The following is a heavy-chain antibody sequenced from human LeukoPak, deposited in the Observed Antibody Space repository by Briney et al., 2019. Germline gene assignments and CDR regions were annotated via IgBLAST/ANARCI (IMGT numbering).Heavy chain of an antibody. V-gene: IGHV3-23*01. J-gene: IGHJ4*02. CDR3: AKDFGGDSSGYYSY. CDR2: ISGSGGST. CDR1: GFTFSSYA. Sequence: GGSLRLSCAASGFTFSSYAMSWVRQAPGKGLEWVSAISGSGGSTYYADSVKGRFTISRDNSKNTLYLQMNSLRAEDTAVYYCAKDFGGDSSGYYSYWGQGTLVTVSS. D-gene: IGHD3-22*01.